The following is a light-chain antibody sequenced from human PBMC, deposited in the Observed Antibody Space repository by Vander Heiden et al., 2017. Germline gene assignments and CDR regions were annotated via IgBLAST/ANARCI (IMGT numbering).Light chain of an antibody. Sequence: DIQMTQSPSTLSASVGDRVTITCRASQSISSWLAWYQQKPGKAPKLLIYKASSLESGVPSRFSGSGYGTEFTLTISSLQPDDFAAYYCQQYNSYSPCTFGQGTKVEIK. CDR2: KAS. CDR1: QSISSW. V-gene: IGKV1-5*03. CDR3: QQYNSYSPCT. J-gene: IGKJ2*02.